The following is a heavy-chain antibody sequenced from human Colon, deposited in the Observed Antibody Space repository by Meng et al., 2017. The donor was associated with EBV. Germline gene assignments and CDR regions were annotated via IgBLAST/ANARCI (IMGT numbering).Heavy chain of an antibody. CDR2: IHHSGGA. Sequence: VLVLAAVHVVVVRSQPLSLSCTVSGVSMSRCNYYWGWLRGAPGKGMEWIGYIHHSGGAYYNPSLKSRVSISVDTSKNKFSLNLNSMTAADTAVYYCVRFNHIPIRNYFDYWGQGTLVTVSS. CDR3: VRFNHIPIRNYFDY. CDR1: GVSMSRCNYY. J-gene: IGHJ4*02. D-gene: IGHD2-2*02. V-gene: IGHV4-30-4*01.